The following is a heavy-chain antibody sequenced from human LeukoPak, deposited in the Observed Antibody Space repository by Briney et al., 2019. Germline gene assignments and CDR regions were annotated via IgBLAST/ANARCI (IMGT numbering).Heavy chain of an antibody. D-gene: IGHD3-16*01. V-gene: IGHV1-2*02. CDR2: INPKSGDT. J-gene: IGHJ4*02. Sequence: GASVKVSYKASGYIFTAYYMHWVRQAPGQGLEWMAWINPKSGDTNYAQKFQGRVSMTRDTSISTAYMELSRLRSDDTAVYFCARAGTVMLLDYWGQGTLVTVSS. CDR3: ARAGTVMLLDY. CDR1: GYIFTAYY.